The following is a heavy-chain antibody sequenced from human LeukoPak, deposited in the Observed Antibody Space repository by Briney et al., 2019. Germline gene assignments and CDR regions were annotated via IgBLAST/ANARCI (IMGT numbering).Heavy chain of an antibody. Sequence: GGSLRLSCAASGFTFSSYAMSWVRQAPGKGLEWVSYISSSGSTIYYADSVKGRFTISRDNAKNSLYLQMNSLRAEDTAVYYCARVGEKGWFDPWGQGTLVTVSS. D-gene: IGHD2-21*01. V-gene: IGHV3-48*04. CDR2: ISSSGSTI. CDR1: GFTFSSYA. CDR3: ARVGEKGWFDP. J-gene: IGHJ5*02.